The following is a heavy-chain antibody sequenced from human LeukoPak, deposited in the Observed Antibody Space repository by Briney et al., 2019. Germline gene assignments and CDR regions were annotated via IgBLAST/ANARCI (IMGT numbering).Heavy chain of an antibody. D-gene: IGHD3-10*01. CDR1: GGSISSYY. Sequence: PSETLSLTCTVSGGSISSYYWSWIRQPPGKGLEWIGYIYYSGSTNYNPSLKSRVTISVDTSKNQFSLKLSSVTAADTAVYYCARAKLWFGELSDAFDIWGQGTMVTVSS. CDR3: ARAKLWFGELSDAFDI. V-gene: IGHV4-59*01. CDR2: IYYSGST. J-gene: IGHJ3*02.